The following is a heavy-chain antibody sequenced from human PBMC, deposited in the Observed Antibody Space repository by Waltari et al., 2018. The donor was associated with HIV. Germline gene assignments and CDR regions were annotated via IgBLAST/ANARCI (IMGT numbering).Heavy chain of an antibody. CDR1: GFTFGVYT. V-gene: IGHV3-49*03. CDR3: TRETPKYYYGVDL. Sequence: EVQLVESGGGLVQPGRSLRLSCTAYGFTFGVYTLSWFRQAPGKGLEWVGFIRRKASGGTAEYAASVKGRFTISRDDSKSIAYLQMNSLKTEDTAVYYCTRETPKYYYGVDLWGRGTAVTVSS. J-gene: IGHJ6*02. CDR2: IRRKASGGTA.